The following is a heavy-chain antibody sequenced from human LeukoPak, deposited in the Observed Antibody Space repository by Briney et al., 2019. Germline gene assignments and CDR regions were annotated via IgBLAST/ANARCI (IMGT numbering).Heavy chain of an antibody. V-gene: IGHV3-30-3*01. CDR2: ISYDGSNK. Sequence: PGRSLRLSCAASGFTFSSYAMHWVRQAPGKGLEWVAVISYDGSNKHYADSVKGRFTISRDNSKNTLYLQMNSLRAEDTAVYYCAREDCSSTSCYEGYYYYGMDVWGQGTTVTVSS. D-gene: IGHD2-2*01. J-gene: IGHJ6*02. CDR1: GFTFSSYA. CDR3: AREDCSSTSCYEGYYYYGMDV.